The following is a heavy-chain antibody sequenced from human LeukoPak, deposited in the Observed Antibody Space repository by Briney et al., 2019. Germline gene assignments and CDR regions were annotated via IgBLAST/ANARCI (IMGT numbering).Heavy chain of an antibody. CDR3: ARRGSGGYYGSPLPFDI. D-gene: IGHD1-26*01. J-gene: IGHJ3*02. V-gene: IGHV5-51*01. CDR2: IYPGDSDT. Sequence: GESLKISCKGSGYSFTSYWIGWVRQMPGKGLEWTGIIYPGDSDTRYSPSFQGQVTISADKSISTAYLQWSSLKASDTAMYYCARRGSGGYYGSPLPFDIWGQGTMVTVSS. CDR1: GYSFTSYW.